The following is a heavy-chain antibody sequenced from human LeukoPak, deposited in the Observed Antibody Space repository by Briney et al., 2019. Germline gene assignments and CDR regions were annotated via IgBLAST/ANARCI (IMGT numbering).Heavy chain of an antibody. CDR2: IYYSGST. D-gene: IGHD1-26*01. V-gene: IGHV4-59*08. J-gene: IGHJ4*02. CDR1: GGSISSYY. Sequence: SETLSLTCTVSGGSISSYYWSWIRQPPGKGLEWIGYIYYSGSTNYNPSLKSRVTISVDTSKNQFSLKLSSVTAADTAVYYCALGATTPFDYWGQGTLVTVSS. CDR3: ALGATTPFDY.